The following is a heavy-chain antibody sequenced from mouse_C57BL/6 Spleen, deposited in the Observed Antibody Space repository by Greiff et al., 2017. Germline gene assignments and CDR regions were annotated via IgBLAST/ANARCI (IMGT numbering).Heavy chain of an antibody. CDR1: GFSLTSYG. CDR2: IWSGGST. V-gene: IGHV2-5*01. CDR3: AKNGGDYYGSSYGYFGV. D-gene: IGHD1-1*01. J-gene: IGHJ1*03. Sequence: VQLVESGPGLVQPSQSLSITCTVSGFSLTSYGVPWVRQSPGKGLEWLGVIWSGGSTDYHAAFMSRLSITKDNSKSQVFFKMNRLQADDTAIYYCAKNGGDYYGSSYGYFGVWGTGTTVTVSS.